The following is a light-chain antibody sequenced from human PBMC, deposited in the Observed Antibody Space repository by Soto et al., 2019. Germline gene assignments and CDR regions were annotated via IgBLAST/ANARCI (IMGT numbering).Light chain of an antibody. V-gene: IGKV3-15*01. CDR1: QSVSSS. CDR3: QQYSIWRT. CDR2: GAS. J-gene: IGKJ1*01. Sequence: TQSPGTLSLSPGERATLSCRAGQSVSSSLAWYQQKAGQAPRLLIYGASTRATGIPARFSGSGSGTEFTLTISGLQSEDFAVYYCQQYSIWRTFGQGTKVDIK.